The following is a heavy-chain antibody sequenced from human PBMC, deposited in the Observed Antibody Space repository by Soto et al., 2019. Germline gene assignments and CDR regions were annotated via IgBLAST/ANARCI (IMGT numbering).Heavy chain of an antibody. D-gene: IGHD3-9*01. CDR2: VSGAASHT. Sequence: PGGSLRLSCAGSGFTPTTTPLSWFRQPPGKGLEWVATVSGAASHTYYVDSVRGRFFISRDNSKNTVTLQMNNLTVDDTAVYYCATSFRYFDNWGQGTRVTVSS. V-gene: IGHV3-23*01. CDR3: ATSFRYFDN. J-gene: IGHJ4*02. CDR1: GFTPTTTP.